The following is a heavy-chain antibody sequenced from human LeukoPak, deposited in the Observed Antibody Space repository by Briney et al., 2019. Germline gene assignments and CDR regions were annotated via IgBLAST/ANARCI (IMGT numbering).Heavy chain of an antibody. CDR3: ASNTVADAVGAFDI. J-gene: IGHJ3*02. D-gene: IGHD6-19*01. Sequence: PGGSLRLSCAASGFTVSSNYMSWVRQAPGKGLEWVSVIYSGGSTYYADSVKGRFTISRDNSKNTLYLQMNSLRAEDTAVYYCASNTVADAVGAFDIWGQGTMVTVSS. CDR2: IYSGGST. V-gene: IGHV3-53*01. CDR1: GFTVSSNY.